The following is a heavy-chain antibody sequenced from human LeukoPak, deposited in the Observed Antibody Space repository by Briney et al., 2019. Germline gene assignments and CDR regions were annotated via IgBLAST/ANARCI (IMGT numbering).Heavy chain of an antibody. D-gene: IGHD6-19*01. CDR2: INPNSGGT. CDR1: GYTFTGSY. CDR3: ARYSGYSSLVDY. V-gene: IGHV1-2*02. J-gene: IGHJ4*02. Sequence: ASVKVSCKASGYTFTGSYMHWVRQAPGQGLEWMGWINPNSGGTNYAQKFQGRVTMTRDTSISTAYMELSRLRSDDTAVYYCARYSGYSSLVDYWGQGTLVTVSS.